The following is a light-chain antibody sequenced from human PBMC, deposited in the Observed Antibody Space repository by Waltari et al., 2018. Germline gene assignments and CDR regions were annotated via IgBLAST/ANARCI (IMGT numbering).Light chain of an antibody. V-gene: IGKV3-11*01. CDR2: DAS. J-gene: IGKJ1*01. CDR3: QQYGNSPRT. CDR1: QDVNDY. Sequence: EIVLTQSPATLSLSPGQRAALSCRASQDVNDYLAWYQQKPGQPPRLLIYDASKRATGIPARFSGSGSGTDFTLTITRLEPEDFAVYYCQQYGNSPRTFGQGTEVEIK.